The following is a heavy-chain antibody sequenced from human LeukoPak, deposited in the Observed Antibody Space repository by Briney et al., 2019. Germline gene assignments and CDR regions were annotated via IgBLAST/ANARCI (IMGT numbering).Heavy chain of an antibody. J-gene: IGHJ5*02. V-gene: IGHV1-46*01. CDR1: GYTFTRYY. Sequence: ASVKVSCKASGYTFTRYYMHWVRQAPGQGLEWMGIINPSGGSTSYAQKFQGRVTMTRDTSISTAYMELSRLRSDDTAVYYCARLRGNINSPYGNWFDPWGQGALVTVSS. D-gene: IGHD2/OR15-2a*01. CDR2: INPSGGST. CDR3: ARLRGNINSPYGNWFDP.